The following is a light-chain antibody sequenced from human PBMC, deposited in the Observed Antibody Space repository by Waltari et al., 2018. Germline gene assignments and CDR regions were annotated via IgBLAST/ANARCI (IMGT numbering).Light chain of an antibody. Sequence: IQMTHSPSSLSASVGDRDTITCQASQDISTYLNCCQQKPGKAPKLLIYDVSNLEKGVPARFSGGGSGTDFSFTISSLQSEDIAIYYCQQYEDVPYTFGQGTKLMIK. CDR2: DVS. V-gene: IGKV1-33*01. CDR1: QDISTY. CDR3: QQYEDVPYT. J-gene: IGKJ2*01.